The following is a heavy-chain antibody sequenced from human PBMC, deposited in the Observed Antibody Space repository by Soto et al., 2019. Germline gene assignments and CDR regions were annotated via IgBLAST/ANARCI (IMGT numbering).Heavy chain of an antibody. J-gene: IGHJ5*02. V-gene: IGHV5-51*01. CDR2: IYPGDSDT. D-gene: IGHD1-26*01. CDR1: GYNFYSAW. CDR3: ARGGPGFQWLER. Sequence: PGESLKISCKPSGYNFYSAWIGWVRQMPGKGLEGIGIIYPGDSDTKYGPPFQGRVTMSVDTSLTTAFLQGDSLKTSDTAIYYCARGGPGFQWLERWGQGTLVTVSS.